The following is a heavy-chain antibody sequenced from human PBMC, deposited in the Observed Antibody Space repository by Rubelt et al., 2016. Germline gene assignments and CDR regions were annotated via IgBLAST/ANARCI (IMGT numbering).Heavy chain of an antibody. CDR1: GFTFSAYA. D-gene: IGHD3-22*01. CDR3: ASLYYYDSKTLPPRFDC. V-gene: IGHV3-21*01. CDR2: ISSSSTDI. J-gene: IGHJ4*02. Sequence: GGGLVKPGGSLRLSCAASGFTFSAYAMNWVRQAPGKGLEWLSYISSSSTDIYYADSVKGRFTISRDDATNTLYLQMNSLRAEDTAVYYCASLYYYDSKTLPPRFDCWGQGTLVTVSS.